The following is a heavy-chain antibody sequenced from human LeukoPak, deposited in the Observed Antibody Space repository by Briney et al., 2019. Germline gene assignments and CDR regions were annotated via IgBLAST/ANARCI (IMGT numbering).Heavy chain of an antibody. CDR2: ISDSAGRT. V-gene: IGHV3-23*01. CDR1: GFTFNSYA. D-gene: IGHD3-22*01. CDR3: AKARIPSANGYYSD. Sequence: PGGSLRLSCAASGFTFNSYAMGWVRQAPGKGLEWVSDISDSAGRTYYADSVRGRFTISRDNSKSTLYLQMNSLRAEDPAVYYCAKARIPSANGYYSDWGQGTLVTVSS. J-gene: IGHJ4*02.